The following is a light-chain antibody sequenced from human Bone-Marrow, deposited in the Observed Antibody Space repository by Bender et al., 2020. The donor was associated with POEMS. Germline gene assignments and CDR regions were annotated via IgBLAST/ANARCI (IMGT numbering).Light chain of an antibody. V-gene: IGLV2-14*01. CDR2: EVT. CDR1: SSYVGGYNY. CDR3: SSYTISRPWV. Sequence: QSALTQPASLSGSPGQSITISCTGTSSYVGGYNYVSWYQHHPGKAPKLLIYEVTNRPSGVSFRFSGSKSGNTASLTISGLQAEDEATYYCSSYTISRPWVFGTGTKVTVL. J-gene: IGLJ1*01.